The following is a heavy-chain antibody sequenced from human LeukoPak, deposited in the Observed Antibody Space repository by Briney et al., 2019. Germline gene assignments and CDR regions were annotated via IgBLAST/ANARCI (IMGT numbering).Heavy chain of an antibody. CDR3: ASGTSSIAARSLFDY. D-gene: IGHD6-6*01. V-gene: IGHV1-69*05. J-gene: IGHJ4*02. CDR2: IIPIFGTA. CDR1: GGTFSSYA. Sequence: ASVKVSCKASGGTFSSYAISWVRQAPGLGLEWMGGIIPIFGTANCAQKFQGRVTITTDESTSTAYMELSSLRSEDTAVYYCASGTSSIAARSLFDYWGQGTLVTVSS.